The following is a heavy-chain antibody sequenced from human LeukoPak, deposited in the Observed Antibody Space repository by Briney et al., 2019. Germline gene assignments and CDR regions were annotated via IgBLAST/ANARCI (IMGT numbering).Heavy chain of an antibody. Sequence: SETLSLTCAVSGGSISSSNWWSWVRQPPGKGLEWIGSIYHSGSTYYNPSLKSRVTISVDTSKNQFSLKLSSVTAADTAVYYCARDPAYGSGSYWGQGTLVTVSS. D-gene: IGHD3-10*01. J-gene: IGHJ4*02. CDR3: ARDPAYGSGSY. V-gene: IGHV4-4*02. CDR2: IYHSGST. CDR1: GGSISSSNW.